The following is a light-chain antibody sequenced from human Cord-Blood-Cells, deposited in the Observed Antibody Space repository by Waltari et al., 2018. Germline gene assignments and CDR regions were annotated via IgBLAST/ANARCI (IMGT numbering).Light chain of an antibody. J-gene: IGKJ4*01. V-gene: IGKV3-11*01. CDR2: DAS. CDR1: QSVSSY. Sequence: EIVLTQSPATLSLSPGERATISCRASQSVSSYLAWYQHKPGQAPRLLIYDASNRATGIPARFSGSGSGTDCTLTISSLEPEDFAVYYCQQRSNWPLTFGGGTKVEIK. CDR3: QQRSNWPLT.